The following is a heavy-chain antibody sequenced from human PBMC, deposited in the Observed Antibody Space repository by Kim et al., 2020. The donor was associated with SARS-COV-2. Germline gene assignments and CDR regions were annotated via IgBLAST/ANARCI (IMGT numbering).Heavy chain of an antibody. V-gene: IGHV1-3*01. CDR2: INAGNGNT. CDR3: ARDHGGGRDLYYDILTGYQNPYYFDY. CDR1: GYTFTSYA. J-gene: IGHJ4*02. D-gene: IGHD3-9*01. Sequence: ASVKVSCKASGYTFTSYAMHWVRQAPGQRLEWMGWINAGNGNTKYSQKFQGRVTITRDTSASTAYMELSSLRSEDTAVYYCARDHGGGRDLYYDILTGYQNPYYFDYWGQGTLVTVSS.